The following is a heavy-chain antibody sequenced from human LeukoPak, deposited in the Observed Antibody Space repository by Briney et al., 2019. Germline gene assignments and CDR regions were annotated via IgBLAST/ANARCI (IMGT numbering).Heavy chain of an antibody. J-gene: IGHJ6*03. CDR3: ARMTTVTTLEYYYYMDV. D-gene: IGHD4-17*01. V-gene: IGHV1-69*05. CDR1: GGTFSSYA. CDR2: IIPIFGTA. Sequence: SVKVSCKASGGTFSSYAISWVRRAPGQGLEWMGGIIPIFGTANYAQKFQGRVTITTDESTSTAYMELSSLRSEDTAVYYCARMTTVTTLEYYYYMDVWGKGTTVTVSS.